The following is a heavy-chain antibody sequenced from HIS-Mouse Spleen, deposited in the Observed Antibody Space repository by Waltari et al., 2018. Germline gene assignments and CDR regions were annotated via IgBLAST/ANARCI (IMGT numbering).Heavy chain of an antibody. V-gene: IGHV1-8*01. D-gene: IGHD4-4*01. CDR3: ARGHDYSNYFDY. Sequence: QVQLVQSGAEVKKPGASVKVSCKASGYTFTSYDINWVRPATGQGLEWMGWMKPNSGNTGDAQKFQGRVTMTRNTSISTAYMELSSLRSEDTAVYYCARGHDYSNYFDYWGQGTLVTVSS. CDR1: GYTFTSYD. J-gene: IGHJ4*02. CDR2: MKPNSGNT.